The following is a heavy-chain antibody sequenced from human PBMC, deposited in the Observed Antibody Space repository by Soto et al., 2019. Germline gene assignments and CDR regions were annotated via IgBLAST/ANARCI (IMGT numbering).Heavy chain of an antibody. CDR1: GFTFSNYS. V-gene: IGHV3-21*06. CDR2: ISGSGKDT. D-gene: IGHD6-6*01. CDR3: ARVHLVRTSSYYCGMDV. J-gene: IGHJ6*02. Sequence: GSLRLSCATSGFTFSNYSMNWVRQAPGKGLEWVASISGSGKDTFYRDSVEGRFTISRDNAESSLVLQMNSLTVDDTAVYHCARVHLVRTSSYYCGMDVWGPGTTVTVSS.